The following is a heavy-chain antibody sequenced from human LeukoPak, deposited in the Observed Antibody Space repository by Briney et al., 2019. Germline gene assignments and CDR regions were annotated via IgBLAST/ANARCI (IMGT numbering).Heavy chain of an antibody. CDR1: GGSISSGGYY. CDR3: ARTYYYGSGSYYNPPFDY. Sequence: PSETLSLTCTVSGGSISSGGYYWSWIRQHPGKGLEWIGYIYYSGSTYYNPSLKSRVTISVDTSKNQFSLKLSSVTAADTAVYYCARTYYYGSGSYYNPPFDYWGQGTLVTVSS. J-gene: IGHJ4*02. V-gene: IGHV4-31*03. D-gene: IGHD3-10*01. CDR2: IYYSGST.